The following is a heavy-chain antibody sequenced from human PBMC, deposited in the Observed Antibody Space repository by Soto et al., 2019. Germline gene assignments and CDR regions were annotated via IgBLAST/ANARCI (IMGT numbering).Heavy chain of an antibody. D-gene: IGHD5-18*01. CDR2: ISSSGTSI. J-gene: IGHJ4*02. Sequence: GGSLRLSCAASGFTFASFTVNWVRQAPGKGLEWVSYISSSGTSIKYADSVRGRFTISRDNAKNSLYLQMNSLRAEDTAVYYCARGLYSYVLWGQGTLVTVSS. CDR1: GFTFASFT. CDR3: ARGLYSYVL. V-gene: IGHV3-48*01.